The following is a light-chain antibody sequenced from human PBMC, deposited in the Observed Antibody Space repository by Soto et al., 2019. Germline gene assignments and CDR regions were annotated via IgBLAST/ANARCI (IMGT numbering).Light chain of an antibody. J-gene: IGKJ5*01. Sequence: AIQLTQSPSSLSASVGDRVTITCRASQDIRGALAWYQQKPGKPPKLLIFDVSSLQSGVPSRFSGSGSGTDFTLTISSLQAEDFAPYYCQQFNTYPITFGRGTRLEIK. CDR3: QQFNTYPIT. V-gene: IGKV1-13*02. CDR2: DVS. CDR1: QDIRGA.